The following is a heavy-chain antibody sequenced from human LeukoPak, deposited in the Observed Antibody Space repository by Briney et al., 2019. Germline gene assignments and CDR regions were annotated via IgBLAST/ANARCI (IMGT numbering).Heavy chain of an antibody. V-gene: IGHV1-69*13. CDR2: IIPIFGTA. D-gene: IGHD2-15*01. Sequence: ASVKVSCKASGGTSSSYAISWVRQAPGQGLEWMGGIIPIFGTANYAQKFQGRVTITADESTSTAYMELSSLRSEDTAVYYCARDALGYCSGGSCLSWFDPWGQGTLVTVSS. J-gene: IGHJ5*02. CDR3: ARDALGYCSGGSCLSWFDP. CDR1: GGTSSSYA.